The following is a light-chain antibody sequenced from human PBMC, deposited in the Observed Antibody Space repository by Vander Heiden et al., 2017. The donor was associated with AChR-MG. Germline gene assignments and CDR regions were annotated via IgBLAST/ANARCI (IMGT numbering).Light chain of an antibody. CDR2: GAS. CDR3: QQYNNWPPIT. CDR1: QSVSSN. V-gene: IGKV3-15*01. Sequence: IVMTQSPATLSVCPGERATLSCRASQSVSSNLAWYQQTPGQAPRVLMYGASTRATGSPARFSGSGSGTEFTLTISSLQSEDFAVYYCQQYNNWPPITFGQGTRLEIK. J-gene: IGKJ5*01.